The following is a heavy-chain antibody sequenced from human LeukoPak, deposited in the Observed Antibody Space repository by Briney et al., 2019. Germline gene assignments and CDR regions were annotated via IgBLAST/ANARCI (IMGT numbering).Heavy chain of an antibody. V-gene: IGHV3-64*01. J-gene: IGHJ6*02. CDR2: ISSNGGST. D-gene: IGHD3-10*01. Sequence: PGGSLRLSCAASGFTFSSYAMHWVRQAPGKGLEYVSAISSNGGSTYYANSVKGRFTISRDNSKNTLYLQMGSLRAEDMAVYYCARVMKRQRITMVRGVIHGMDVWGQGTTVTVSS. CDR3: ARVMKRQRITMVRGVIHGMDV. CDR1: GFTFSSYA.